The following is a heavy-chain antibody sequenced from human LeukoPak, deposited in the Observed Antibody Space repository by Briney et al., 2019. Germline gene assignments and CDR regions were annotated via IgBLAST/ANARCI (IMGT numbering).Heavy chain of an antibody. CDR3: ARHIGGGIEDMDV. CDR1: GGSIGTYY. D-gene: IGHD3-16*02. V-gene: IGHV4-59*08. CDR2: IYVTGT. J-gene: IGHJ6*03. Sequence: SETLSLTCTASGGSIGTYYWSWVRQSPGTGLEWIGYIYVTGTTYNPYLQSRVTISVDRSRNQFFLKMTSVTAADSAVYYCARHIGGGIEDMDVWGRGPKVAVSS.